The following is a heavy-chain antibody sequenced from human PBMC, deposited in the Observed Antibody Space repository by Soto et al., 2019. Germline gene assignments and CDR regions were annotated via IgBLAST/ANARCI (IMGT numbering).Heavy chain of an antibody. V-gene: IGHV3-23*01. J-gene: IGHJ6*03. D-gene: IGHD2-2*01. CDR2: IGGSGGST. Sequence: EVQLLESGGGLVQPGGSLRLSCAASGFTFSSYAMSWVRQAPGKGLEWVSAIGGSGGSTYYADSVKGRFTISRDNSKNTLYLQMNSLRAEDTAVYYCAKDGLWDCSSTSCYQLRYYYYYYMDVWGKGTTVTVSS. CDR3: AKDGLWDCSSTSCYQLRYYYYYYMDV. CDR1: GFTFSSYA.